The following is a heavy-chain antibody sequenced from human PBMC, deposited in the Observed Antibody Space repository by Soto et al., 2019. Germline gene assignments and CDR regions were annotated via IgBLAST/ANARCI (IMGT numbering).Heavy chain of an antibody. CDR1: GYTFTSYG. D-gene: IGHD4-17*01. J-gene: IGHJ6*02. CDR2: ISAYNGNT. CDR3: ARDSGYGDYEAFVDV. Sequence: ASVKVSCKASGYTFTSYGMSWVRQAPGQGLERMGWISAYNGNTNYAQRLQGRVTMTTDTSTSTAYMELRSLRSDDTAVYYCARDSGYGDYEAFVDVWGQGTTVTVSS. V-gene: IGHV1-18*01.